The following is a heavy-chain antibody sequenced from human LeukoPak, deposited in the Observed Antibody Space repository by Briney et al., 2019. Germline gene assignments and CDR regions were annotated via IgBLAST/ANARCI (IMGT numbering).Heavy chain of an antibody. CDR3: AKEKGLIHRTLYV. CDR2: ISAYNGNT. Sequence: ASVKVSCKASGYTFTSYGISWVRQAPGQGLEWMGWISAYNGNTNYAQKFQGRVTMTTDTSTNTAYMELRSLRSDDTAVYYCAKEKGLIHRTLYVWGQGTTVTVFS. CDR1: GYTFTSYG. D-gene: IGHD2-8*01. J-gene: IGHJ6*02. V-gene: IGHV1-18*01.